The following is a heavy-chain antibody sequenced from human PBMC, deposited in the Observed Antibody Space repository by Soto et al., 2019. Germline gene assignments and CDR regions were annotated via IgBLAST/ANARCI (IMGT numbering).Heavy chain of an antibody. D-gene: IGHD4-17*01. Sequence: GASVKFSCKASGYTFTSYYMHWVRQAPGQGLEWMGIINPSGGSTSYAQKFQGRVTMTRDTSTSTVYMELSSLRSEDTAVYYCARDYGDYVYHYWGQGTLVTVSS. CDR1: GYTFTSYY. CDR2: INPSGGST. J-gene: IGHJ4*02. CDR3: ARDYGDYVYHY. V-gene: IGHV1-46*01.